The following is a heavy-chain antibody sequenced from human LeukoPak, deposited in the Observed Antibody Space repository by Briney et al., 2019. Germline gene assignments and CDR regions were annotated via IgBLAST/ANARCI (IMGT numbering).Heavy chain of an antibody. D-gene: IGHD3-22*01. CDR1: GGSISSYY. J-gene: IGHJ1*01. Sequence: SETLSLTCTASGGSISSYYWSWIRQPPGKGLEWIGYIYYSGSTNYNPSLKSRVTISVDTSKNQFSLKLSSVTAADTAVYYCASITYYYDSSGYYRGYFQHWGQGTLVTVSS. CDR3: ASITYYYDSSGYYRGYFQH. V-gene: IGHV4-59*08. CDR2: IYYSGST.